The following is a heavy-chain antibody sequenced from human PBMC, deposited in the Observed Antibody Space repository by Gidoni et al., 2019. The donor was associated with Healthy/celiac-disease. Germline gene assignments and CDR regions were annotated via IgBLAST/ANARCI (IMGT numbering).Heavy chain of an antibody. CDR3: ATSLTGYNIY. D-gene: IGHD1-20*01. J-gene: IGHJ4*02. V-gene: IGHV4-39*01. CDR2: ISYSGNT. Sequence: QLQLKESGPGLVKPSETLSLTCTVSGDSISRSSYYWGWIRQPPGKGLDWIGNISYSGNTYYNPSRKSRVTISVDTSKNQFSLKLSSVTAADTAVYYCATSLTGYNIYWGQGTLVTVSS. CDR1: GDSISRSSYY.